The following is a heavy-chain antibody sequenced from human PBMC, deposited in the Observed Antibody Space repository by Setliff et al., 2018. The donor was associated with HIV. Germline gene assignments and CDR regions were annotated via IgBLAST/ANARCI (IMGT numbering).Heavy chain of an antibody. V-gene: IGHV4-59*12. D-gene: IGHD5-18*01. CDR3: ARVFVDTAVLRVLEYYFDS. J-gene: IGHJ4*02. Sequence: PSETLSLTCTVSGGSISSYYWSWIRQPPGKGLEWIGYIYYSGSTNYNPSLKSRVTISVDTSKNQFSLRMRSVTAADTAVYYCARVFVDTAVLRVLEYYFDSWGRGTLVTVSS. CDR1: GGSISSYY. CDR2: IYYSGST.